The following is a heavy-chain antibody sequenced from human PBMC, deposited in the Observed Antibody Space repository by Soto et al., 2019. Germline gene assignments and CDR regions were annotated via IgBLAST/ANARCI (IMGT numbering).Heavy chain of an antibody. J-gene: IGHJ4*02. Sequence: QLQLQESGPGLVKPSETLSLTCSVSDDSINSDKYYWGWIRQPPGKGLEWIGSIYYRGNAYYNPSLKTRGTISLDKSKSQFSLKLNSVTAADSAVYFCARLEGLATSSYYFDFWGPGALVTVSS. V-gene: IGHV4-39*01. CDR2: IYYRGNA. D-gene: IGHD6-6*01. CDR3: ARLEGLATSSYYFDF. CDR1: DDSINSDKYY.